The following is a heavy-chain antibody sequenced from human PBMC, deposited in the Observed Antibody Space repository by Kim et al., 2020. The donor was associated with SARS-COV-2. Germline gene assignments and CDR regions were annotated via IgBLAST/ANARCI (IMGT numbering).Heavy chain of an antibody. V-gene: IGHV3-23*01. CDR2: LTGSGDST. J-gene: IGHJ4*02. CDR3: AKGSGAVPGTMV. D-gene: IGHD6-19*01. CDR1: GFTFSAYP. Sequence: GGSLRLSCAASGFTFSAYPMIWVRQAPGEGLEWVSGLTGSGDSTFYADSVRGRFTISRDNSKNTLFLQMKSLRAEDTAFYYCAKGSGAVPGTMVWGQGTLVTVSS.